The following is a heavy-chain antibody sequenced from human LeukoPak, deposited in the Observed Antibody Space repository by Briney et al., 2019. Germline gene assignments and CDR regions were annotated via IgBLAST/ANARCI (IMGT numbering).Heavy chain of an antibody. D-gene: IGHD3-10*01. CDR2: IYTSGST. V-gene: IGHV4-4*07. J-gene: IGHJ5*02. CDR3: ARTYYYGSGGWFRWFDP. CDR1: GGSISSYY. Sequence: SETLSLTCTVSGGSISSYYWSWIRQPAGKGLEWIGRIYTSGSTNYNPSLKSRVTMSVDTSKNQFSLKLSSVTAADTAVYYCARTYYYGSGGWFRWFDPWGQGTLVTVSS.